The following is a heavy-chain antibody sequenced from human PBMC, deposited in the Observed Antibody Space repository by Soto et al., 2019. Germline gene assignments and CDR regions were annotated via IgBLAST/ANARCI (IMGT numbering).Heavy chain of an antibody. Sequence: QVQLVESGGGVVQPGRSLRLSCAASGFTFSSYAMHWVRQAPGKGLEWVAVISYDGSNKYYADSVKGRFTISRDNSKNTLYLQMNSLRAEDTAVYYCARDGIMITFGGVIVWGNWFDPWGQGTLVTVSS. J-gene: IGHJ5*02. CDR2: ISYDGSNK. CDR1: GFTFSSYA. CDR3: ARDGIMITFGGVIVWGNWFDP. D-gene: IGHD3-16*02. V-gene: IGHV3-30-3*01.